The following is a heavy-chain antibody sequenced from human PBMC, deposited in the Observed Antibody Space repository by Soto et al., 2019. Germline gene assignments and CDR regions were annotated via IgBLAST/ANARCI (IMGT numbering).Heavy chain of an antibody. V-gene: IGHV3-21*01. Sequence: EVQLVESGGGLVKPGGSLRLSCAASGFTFSSYSMNWVRQAPGKGLEWVSSISSSSSYIYYADSVKGRFTISRDNAKNSLYLQMNSLRAEDTAVYYCARGVSARGWLHKGGVDYWGQGTLVTVSS. CDR1: GFTFSSYS. CDR3: ARGVSARGWLHKGGVDY. CDR2: ISSSSSYI. D-gene: IGHD3-16*01. J-gene: IGHJ4*02.